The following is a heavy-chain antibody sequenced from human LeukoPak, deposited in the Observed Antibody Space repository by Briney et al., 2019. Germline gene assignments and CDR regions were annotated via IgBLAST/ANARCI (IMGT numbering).Heavy chain of an antibody. V-gene: IGHV1-2*06. CDR1: GYTFTGYY. J-gene: IGHJ3*01. D-gene: IGHD5-18*01. Sequence: ASVKVSCKASGYTFTGYYMLWVRQAPGQGLEWMGRINPNSGGTNYAQKFQGRVTMTRDTSISTAYMELSRLRSDDTAVYYCAREKGGRDTAMTPDAFDVWGQGTMVTVSS. CDR3: AREKGGRDTAMTPDAFDV. CDR2: INPNSGGT.